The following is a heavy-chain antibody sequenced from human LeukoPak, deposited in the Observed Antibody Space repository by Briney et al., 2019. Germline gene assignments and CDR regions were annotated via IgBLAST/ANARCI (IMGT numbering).Heavy chain of an antibody. CDR1: GFTFSDYA. CDR3: AKEAYSSGWAGGTEYFQH. D-gene: IGHD6-19*01. CDR2: ISDGVGTT. V-gene: IGHV3-23*01. Sequence: GGSLRLSCAASGFTFSDYAMSWVRQAPGKGLEWVSVISDGVGTTYYAVSVRGRFTISRDNSKNTLYLQMNSLRAEDTAVYYCAKEAYSSGWAGGTEYFQHWGQGTLVTVSS. J-gene: IGHJ1*01.